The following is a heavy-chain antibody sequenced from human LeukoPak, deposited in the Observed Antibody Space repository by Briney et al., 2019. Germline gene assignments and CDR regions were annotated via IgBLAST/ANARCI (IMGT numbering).Heavy chain of an antibody. CDR2: INHSGSN. V-gene: IGHV4-34*01. Sequence: SETLSLTCAVYGGSFSGYYWSWIRQPPGKGLEWIGEINHSGSNNYNPSLKDRVTISVDTSKNQFSLKLSSVTAADTAVFYCARGLRNSGWYFDYWGQGTLVTVSS. J-gene: IGHJ4*02. D-gene: IGHD6-19*01. CDR3: ARGLRNSGWYFDY. CDR1: GGSFSGYY.